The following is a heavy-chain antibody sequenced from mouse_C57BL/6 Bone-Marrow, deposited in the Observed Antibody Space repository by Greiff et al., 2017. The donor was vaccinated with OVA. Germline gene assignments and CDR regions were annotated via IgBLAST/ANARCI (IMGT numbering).Heavy chain of an antibody. CDR3: ARGRYYGSSWYFDV. CDR2: ISSGSSTI. D-gene: IGHD1-1*01. CDR1: GFTFSDYG. V-gene: IGHV5-17*01. Sequence: EVMLVESGGGLVKPGGSLKLSCAASGFTFSDYGMHWVRQAPEKGLEWVAYISSGSSTIYYADTVKGRFTISRDNAKNTRFLQMTRLRSEDTAMYYCARGRYYGSSWYFDVWGTGTTVTVSS. J-gene: IGHJ1*03.